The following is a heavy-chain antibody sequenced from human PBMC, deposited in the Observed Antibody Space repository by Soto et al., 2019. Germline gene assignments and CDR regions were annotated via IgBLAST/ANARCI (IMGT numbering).Heavy chain of an antibody. CDR3: TTGYYYYYGMDV. CDR2: IKSKTDGGTT. Sequence: RLSFAASGFTFSNAWMSWVRQAPGKGLEWVGRIKSKTDGGTTDYAAPVKGRFTISRDDSKNTLYLQMNSLKTEDTAVYYCTTGYYYYYGMDVWGQGTTVTVSS. J-gene: IGHJ6*02. CDR1: GFTFSNAW. V-gene: IGHV3-15*01.